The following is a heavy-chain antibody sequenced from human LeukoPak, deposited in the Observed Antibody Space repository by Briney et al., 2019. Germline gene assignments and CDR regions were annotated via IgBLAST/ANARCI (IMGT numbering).Heavy chain of an antibody. CDR1: GYTFTSYA. D-gene: IGHD3-10*01. CDR2: TNAGNGNT. Sequence: GASVKVSCKASGYTFTSYAMHWVRQAPGQRLEWMGWTNAGNGNTKYSQKFQGRVTITRDTSASTAYMELSSLRSEDTAVYYCARSLRGSGSPGDNWFDPWGQGTLVTVSS. CDR3: ARSLRGSGSPGDNWFDP. J-gene: IGHJ5*02. V-gene: IGHV1-3*01.